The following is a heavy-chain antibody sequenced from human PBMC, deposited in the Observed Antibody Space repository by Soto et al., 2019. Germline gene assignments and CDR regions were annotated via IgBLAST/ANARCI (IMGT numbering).Heavy chain of an antibody. CDR2: MYYSGST. CDR3: ARGGYQPVDD. Sequence: QVQLQESGPGLVKPSETLSLTCTVPGGSISSYYWSWIRQPPGKGLEWIGYMYYSGSTNYNPALXNXAXIXXATPKNQFSLKLSSVTAATPAVYHGARGGYQPVDDWSQGGLISVSS. V-gene: IGHV4-59*01. D-gene: IGHD5-12*01. J-gene: IGHJ4*02. CDR1: GGSISSYY.